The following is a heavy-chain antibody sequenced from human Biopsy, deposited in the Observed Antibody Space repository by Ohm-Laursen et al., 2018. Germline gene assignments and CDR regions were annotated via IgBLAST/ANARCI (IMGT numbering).Heavy chain of an antibody. D-gene: IGHD1-26*01. Sequence: GTLSLTCAVSGGSISNYFWTWIRQPPGKGLEWIGYFRFEDRTSYNSSLKSRVTISADTSKNQFSLRLSSVTAADTAVYYCALGGGSYVNFDYWGQGTLVTISS. J-gene: IGHJ4*02. V-gene: IGHV4-59*01. CDR1: GGSISNYF. CDR2: FRFEDRT. CDR3: ALGGGSYVNFDY.